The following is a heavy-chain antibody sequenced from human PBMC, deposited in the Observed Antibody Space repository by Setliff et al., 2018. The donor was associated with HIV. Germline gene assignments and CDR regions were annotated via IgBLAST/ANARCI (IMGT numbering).Heavy chain of an antibody. CDR1: GDTFTTYA. CDR3: AIGSSNWPHRPNNYYFDY. CDR2: INAGNGDT. Sequence: ASVKVSCKASGDTFTTYALHWVRQAPGQRLEWMGWINAGNGDTKSSQKFQGRVTITRDTSASTAYMELSSLRSEDTGVYYCAIGSSNWPHRPNNYYFDYWGRGTLVTVSS. D-gene: IGHD6-13*01. V-gene: IGHV1-3*01. J-gene: IGHJ4*01.